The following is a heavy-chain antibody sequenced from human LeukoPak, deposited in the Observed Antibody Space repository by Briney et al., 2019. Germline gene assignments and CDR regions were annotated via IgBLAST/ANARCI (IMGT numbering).Heavy chain of an antibody. CDR3: AKYRIVGYYDSSGIDY. CDR1: GFTFSSYA. Sequence: GGSLRLSCAASGFTFSSYAMSWVRQAPGKGLEWVSAISGSDGSTYYADSVKGRFTISRDNSKNTLYLQMSSLRAEDTAIYYCAKYRIVGYYDSSGIDYWGQGTLVTVSS. D-gene: IGHD3-22*01. J-gene: IGHJ4*02. CDR2: ISGSDGST. V-gene: IGHV3-23*01.